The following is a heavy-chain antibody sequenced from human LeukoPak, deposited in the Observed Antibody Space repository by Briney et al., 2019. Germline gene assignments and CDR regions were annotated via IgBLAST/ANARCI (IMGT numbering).Heavy chain of an antibody. V-gene: IGHV1-69*04. J-gene: IGHJ5*02. D-gene: IGHD3-3*01. CDR2: IIPILGIA. Sequence: SVKVSCKASGGTFSSYAISWVRQAPGQGLEWMGRIIPILGIANYAQKFQGRVTITADKSTSTAYMELSSLRSEDTAVYYCARRVFGVVIRYNWFDPWGQGTLVTVSS. CDR3: ARRVFGVVIRYNWFDP. CDR1: GGTFSSYA.